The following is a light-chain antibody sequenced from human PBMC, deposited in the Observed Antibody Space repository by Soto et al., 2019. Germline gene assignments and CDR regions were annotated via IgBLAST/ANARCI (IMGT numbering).Light chain of an antibody. CDR1: QSDSSRN. CDR3: HQYGRQPQT. V-gene: IGKV3-20*01. Sequence: EVVLTQSPGTLSLSPGERATLSCRASQSDSSRNLAWYQQKPGQAPRLLIYGASSRATGIPARFSGSGSGKDITLTISRLEPDEFAVYFCHQYGRQPQTFGQGTKVEVK. J-gene: IGKJ1*01. CDR2: GAS.